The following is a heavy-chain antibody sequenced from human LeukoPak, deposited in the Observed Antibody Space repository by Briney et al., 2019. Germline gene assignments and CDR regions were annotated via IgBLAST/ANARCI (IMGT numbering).Heavy chain of an antibody. V-gene: IGHV4-34*01. CDR2: INHSGST. Sequence: SETLSLTCAVYGGSFSGYYWSWIRQPPGKGLEWIGEINHSGSTNYNPSLKSRVTISVDTSKNQFSLKLNSVTAADTAVYYCARRNDYSNYGAPTFDYWGQGTLVTVSS. CDR3: ARRNDYSNYGAPTFDY. D-gene: IGHD4-11*01. J-gene: IGHJ4*02. CDR1: GGSFSGYY.